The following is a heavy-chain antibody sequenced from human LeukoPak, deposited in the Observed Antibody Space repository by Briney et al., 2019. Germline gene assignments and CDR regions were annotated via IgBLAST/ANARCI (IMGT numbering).Heavy chain of an antibody. Sequence: GASVKVSCKASGYTFTGCFLHWVRRAPGQGFEWMGWINPNSGDTSYTQTFQGRVTMTRDTSISTAYMELSSLRSDDTAVYYCARAQSLTAPAGTFANSWGQGTLVTVSS. J-gene: IGHJ4*02. CDR3: ARAQSLTAPAGTFANS. V-gene: IGHV1-2*02. CDR2: INPNSGDT. D-gene: IGHD6-13*01. CDR1: GYTFTGCF.